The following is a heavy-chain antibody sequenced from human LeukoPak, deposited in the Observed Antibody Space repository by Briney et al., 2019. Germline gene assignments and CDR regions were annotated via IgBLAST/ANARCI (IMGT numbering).Heavy chain of an antibody. J-gene: IGHJ5*02. V-gene: IGHV4-34*01. Sequence: SETLSLTCAVYGGSFSGYYWSWIRQPPGKGLEWIGEINHSGSTNYNPSLKSRVTISVDTSKNQFSLKLSSVTAADTAVYYCATFSCSGGSCASYNWFDPWGQGTLVTVSS. CDR2: INHSGST. D-gene: IGHD2-15*01. CDR1: GGSFSGYY. CDR3: ATFSCSGGSCASYNWFDP.